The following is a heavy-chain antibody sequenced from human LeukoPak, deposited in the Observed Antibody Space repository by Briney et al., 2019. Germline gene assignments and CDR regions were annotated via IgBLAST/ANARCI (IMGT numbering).Heavy chain of an antibody. Sequence: SETLSLTCTVSGGSISSNSYYWGWIRQPPGRGLEWIGSIYYSGSTYYNPALKSRVTMSVDTSKNQFSLKLSSVTAADTAVYYCARVGMVRGVIIYAFDIWGQGTMVTVSS. D-gene: IGHD3-10*01. CDR2: IYYSGST. J-gene: IGHJ3*02. CDR3: ARVGMVRGVIIYAFDI. V-gene: IGHV4-39*07. CDR1: GGSISSNSYY.